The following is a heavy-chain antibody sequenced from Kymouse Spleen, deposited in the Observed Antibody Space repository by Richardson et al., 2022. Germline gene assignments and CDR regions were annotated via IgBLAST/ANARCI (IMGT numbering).Heavy chain of an antibody. CDR1: GGSFSGYY. V-gene: IGHV4-34*01. D-gene: IGHD2-2*02. CDR3: ARGRVWCSSTSCYAGKGIAAAGFDY. CDR2: INHSGST. Sequence: QVQLQQWGAGLLKPSETLSLTCAVYGGSFSGYYWSWIRQPPGKGLEWIGEINHSGSTNYNPSLKSRVTISVDTSKNQFSLKLSSVTAADTAVYYCARGRVWCSSTSCYAGKGIAAAGFDYWGQGTLVTVSS. J-gene: IGHJ4*02.